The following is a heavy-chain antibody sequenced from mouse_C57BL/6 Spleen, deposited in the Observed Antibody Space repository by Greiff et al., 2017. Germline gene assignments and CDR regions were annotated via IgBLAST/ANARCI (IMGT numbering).Heavy chain of an antibody. V-gene: IGHV5-4*03. Sequence: EVKLMESGGGLVKPGGSLKLSCAASGFTFSSYAMSWVRQTPEKRLEWVGSISDGGSYTYYPDNVKGRITISRDNAKNNLYLQMSHLTYEDTAMYYCACDDGGCFDVWGTGTTVTVSS. CDR3: ACDDGGCFDV. CDR1: GFTFSSYA. D-gene: IGHD2-3*01. J-gene: IGHJ1*03. CDR2: ISDGGSYT.